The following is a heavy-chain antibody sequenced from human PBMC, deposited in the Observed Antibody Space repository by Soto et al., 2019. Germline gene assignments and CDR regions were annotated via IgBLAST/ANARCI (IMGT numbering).Heavy chain of an antibody. CDR1: GFTFSSYG. V-gene: IGHV3-30*03. CDR2: ISYDGSNK. Sequence: GGSLRLSCAASGFTFSSYGMHWVRQAPGKGLEWVAVISYDGSNKYYADSVKGRFTISRDNSKNTLYLQMNSLRAEDTAVYYCARNLPAGNPMQFDTWGQGALVTVSS. D-gene: IGHD6-13*01. J-gene: IGHJ4*02. CDR3: ARNLPAGNPMQFDT.